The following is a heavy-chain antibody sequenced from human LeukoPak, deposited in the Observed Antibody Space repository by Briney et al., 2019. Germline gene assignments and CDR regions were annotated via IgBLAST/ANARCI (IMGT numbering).Heavy chain of an antibody. D-gene: IGHD3-16*02. CDR1: GGTFSSYA. V-gene: IGHV1-69*05. Sequence: ASVKVSCKASGGTFSSYAISWVRQAPGQGLEWMGGIIPIFGTANYAQKFQERVTITRDMSTSTAYMELSSLRSEDTAVYYCAGAMITFGGVIVKGFDPWGQGTLVTVSS. CDR2: IIPIFGTA. CDR3: AGAMITFGGVIVKGFDP. J-gene: IGHJ5*02.